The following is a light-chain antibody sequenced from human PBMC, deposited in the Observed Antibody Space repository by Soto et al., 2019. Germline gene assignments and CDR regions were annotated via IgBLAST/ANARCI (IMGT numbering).Light chain of an antibody. CDR1: QSISTW. Sequence: DIQMTQSPSTLSASVGDRVTITCRASQSISTWLAWYQQKAGKAPKLLIYKASSLEGGVPSRFSGSGSRTEFNITISSLQPDDFATYYCQQYNTYPLTFGGGTKVDIK. CDR3: QQYNTYPLT. V-gene: IGKV1-5*03. CDR2: KAS. J-gene: IGKJ4*01.